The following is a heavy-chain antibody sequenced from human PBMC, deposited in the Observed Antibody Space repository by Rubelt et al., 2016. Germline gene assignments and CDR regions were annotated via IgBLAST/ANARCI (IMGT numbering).Heavy chain of an antibody. J-gene: IGHJ4*02. V-gene: IGHV5-10-1*03. CDR2: IDPSDSYI. D-gene: IGHD6-13*01. CDR3: GRGNSWYPL. CDR1: GYNFTTYW. Sequence: EVQLVQSGAEVKKPGESLRISCKGSGYNFTTYWISWVRQMPGKGLEWMGRIDPSDSYINYSPSFQGNVTIAADKSISTAYLQWSSLKASDTAMYYCGRGNSWYPLWGQGTLVTVSS.